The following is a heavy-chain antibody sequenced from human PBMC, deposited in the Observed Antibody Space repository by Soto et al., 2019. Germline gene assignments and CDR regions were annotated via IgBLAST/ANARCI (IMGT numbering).Heavy chain of an antibody. CDR2: IIPIFGTA. D-gene: IGHD6-13*01. V-gene: IGHV1-69*01. CDR3: AREVKYSSSRTDAFDI. J-gene: IGHJ3*02. Sequence: QVQLVQSGAEVKKPGSSVKVSCKASGGTFSSYAISWVRQAPGQGLEWMGGIIPIFGTANYAQKFQGRVTITADESTRTAYMELSSLRSEDTAVYYCAREVKYSSSRTDAFDIWGQGTMVTVSS. CDR1: GGTFSSYA.